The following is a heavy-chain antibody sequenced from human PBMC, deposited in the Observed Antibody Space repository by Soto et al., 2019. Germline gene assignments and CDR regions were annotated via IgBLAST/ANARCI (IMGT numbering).Heavy chain of an antibody. V-gene: IGHV3-7*04. CDR2: IGQDGTEK. Sequence: PGGSLRLSCAASGFMFSGYFMTWVRQAPGKGLEWVANIGQDGTEKNYLDSVRGRFTISRGENTLYLQMNNLKVEDTALYYCTRDWRHFVHWSQGTLVTVSS. CDR3: TRDWRHFVH. CDR1: GFMFSGYF. J-gene: IGHJ4*02.